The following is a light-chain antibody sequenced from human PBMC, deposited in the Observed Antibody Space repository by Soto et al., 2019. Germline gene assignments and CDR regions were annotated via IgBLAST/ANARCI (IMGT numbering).Light chain of an antibody. CDR1: SSDVGSYNL. CDR3: CSYAGSSTFAV. J-gene: IGLJ2*01. V-gene: IGLV2-23*03. CDR2: EGS. Sequence: QSALTQAASVSGSPGQSISISCTGTSSDVGSYNLVSWYQQHPGKAPKLMIYEGSKRPPGVSNRFSGSKSGNTASLTISGLQAEDEADYYCCSYAGSSTFAVFGGGTKVTVL.